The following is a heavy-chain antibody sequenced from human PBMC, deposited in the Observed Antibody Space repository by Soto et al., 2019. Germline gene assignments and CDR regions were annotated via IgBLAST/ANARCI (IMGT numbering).Heavy chain of an antibody. V-gene: IGHV4-31*03. CDR2: IYYSGST. Sequence: SETLSLTCTVSGGSISSGGYYLSWIRQHPGKGLEWIGYIYYSGSTYYNPSLKRRVTISVDTPKNQVSLKLSCVTAAATAVYYCARDRVSRDGYNVYYYGMDVWGQGTTVTVSS. D-gene: IGHD5-12*01. CDR3: ARDRVSRDGYNVYYYGMDV. J-gene: IGHJ6*02. CDR1: GGSISSGGYY.